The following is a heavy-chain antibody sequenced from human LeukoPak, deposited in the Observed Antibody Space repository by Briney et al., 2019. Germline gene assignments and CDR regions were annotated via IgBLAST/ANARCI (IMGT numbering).Heavy chain of an antibody. Sequence: PSETLSLTCAVYGGSFSGYYWSWIRQPPGKGLEWIGEINHSGSTNYNPSLKSRVTISVDTSKNQFSLKLSSVTAADTAVYYCARFPHRDYYYYYGTDVWGKGTTVTVSS. J-gene: IGHJ6*04. V-gene: IGHV4-34*01. CDR1: GGSFSGYY. CDR3: ARFPHRDYYYYYGTDV. CDR2: INHSGST.